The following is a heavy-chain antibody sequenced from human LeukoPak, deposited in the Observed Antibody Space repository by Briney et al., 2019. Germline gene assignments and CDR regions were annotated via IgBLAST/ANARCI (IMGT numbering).Heavy chain of an antibody. J-gene: IGHJ4*02. CDR3: ASYGGSSGYDY. CDR2: IWYDGSNK. Sequence: GGSLRLSCEASGFIFSSYGMHWVRQAPGKGLEWVAVIWYDGSNKYYADSVKGRFTISRDNSKNTLYLQMNSLRAEDTAVYYCASYGGSSGYDYWGQGTLVTVSS. D-gene: IGHD3-22*01. CDR1: GFIFSSYG. V-gene: IGHV3-33*08.